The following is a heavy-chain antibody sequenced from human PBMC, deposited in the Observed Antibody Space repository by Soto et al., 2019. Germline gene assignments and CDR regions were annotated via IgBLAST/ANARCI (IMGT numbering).Heavy chain of an antibody. J-gene: IGHJ6*02. Sequence: ASVKVSCKASGDTFSSYAISCVRQPTGQGLEWMGGIIPIFGTANYAQKFQGRVTITADESTSTAYMELSSLRSEDTAVYYCARDPTGYGSYGMDVWGQGTTVTVSS. D-gene: IGHD3-10*01. V-gene: IGHV1-69*13. CDR3: ARDPTGYGSYGMDV. CDR2: IIPIFGTA. CDR1: GDTFSSYA.